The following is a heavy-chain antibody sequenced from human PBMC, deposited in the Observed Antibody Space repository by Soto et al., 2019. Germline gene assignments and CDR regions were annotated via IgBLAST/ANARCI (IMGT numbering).Heavy chain of an antibody. J-gene: IGHJ6*02. D-gene: IGHD3-22*01. V-gene: IGHV1-69*13. CDR2: IDHIVDTS. Sequence: GASVKVSCMTSGCTFSSYAISWVRQAPGQGLEWIGGIDHIVDTSTYAQKFQGRVTITADESTSTAYMELRSLRSDDTAVYYCARHARSYYYDSSGFLAPRLANGMDVWGQGTTVTVSS. CDR1: GCTFSSYA. CDR3: ARHARSYYYDSSGFLAPRLANGMDV.